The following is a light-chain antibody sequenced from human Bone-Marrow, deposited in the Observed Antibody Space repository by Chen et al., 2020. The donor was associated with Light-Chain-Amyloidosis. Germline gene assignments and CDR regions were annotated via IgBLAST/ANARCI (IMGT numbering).Light chain of an antibody. CDR2: DAS. CDR1: QSISSW. Sequence: DLQMPLSPSPLSASVGDRVTITRRASQSISSWLAWYQQKPGKAPKVLISDASSLESGVPSRFSGSGLGTEFTLTITSLQPEDVASYYCQQYDSYPLTFGGGTKVEIK. V-gene: IGKV1-5*01. J-gene: IGKJ4*01. CDR3: QQYDSYPLT.